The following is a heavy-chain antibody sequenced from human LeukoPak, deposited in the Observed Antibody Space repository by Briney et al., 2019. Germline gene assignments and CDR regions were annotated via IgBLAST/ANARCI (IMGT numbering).Heavy chain of an antibody. CDR1: GYSFTSYW. CDR3: ARAPTYYDFWSGYADLPYYYYYGMDV. CDR2: IYPGDSDT. J-gene: IGHJ6*02. V-gene: IGHV5-51*01. Sequence: GESLKISCKGSGYSFTSYWIGWVCQMPGKGLEWMGIIYPGDSDTRYSPSFQGQVTISADKSISTAYLQWSSLKASDTAMYYCARAPTYYDFWSGYADLPYYYYYGMDVWGQGTTVTVSS. D-gene: IGHD3-3*01.